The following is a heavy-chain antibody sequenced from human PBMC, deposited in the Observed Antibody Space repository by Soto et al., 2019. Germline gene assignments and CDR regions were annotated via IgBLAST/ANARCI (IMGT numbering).Heavy chain of an antibody. D-gene: IGHD3-3*01. Sequence: GASVKVSCKASGYTFTSYAMHWVRQAPGQRLEWMGWINAGNGNTKYSQKFQGRVTITRDTSASTAYMELSSLRSEDTAVYYCARDLVGRTGYYDFWSGYSHPYYYYGMDVWGQGTTVTVSS. CDR2: INAGNGNT. V-gene: IGHV1-3*01. J-gene: IGHJ6*02. CDR1: GYTFTSYA. CDR3: ARDLVGRTGYYDFWSGYSHPYYYYGMDV.